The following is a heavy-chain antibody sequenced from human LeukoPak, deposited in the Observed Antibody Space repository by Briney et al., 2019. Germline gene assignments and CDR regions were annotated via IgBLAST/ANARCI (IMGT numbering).Heavy chain of an antibody. J-gene: IGHJ5*02. CDR1: GYTFTSYD. CDR3: ARGPIGRSIAARLRWFDP. D-gene: IGHD6-6*01. V-gene: IGHV1-8*03. CDR2: MNPNSGNT. Sequence: ASVKVSCKASGYTFTSYDINWVRQATGQGLEWMGWMNPNSGNTGYAQKFQGRVTITRNTSISTAYMELSGLRSEDTAVYYCARGPIGRSIAARLRWFDPWGQGTLVTVSS.